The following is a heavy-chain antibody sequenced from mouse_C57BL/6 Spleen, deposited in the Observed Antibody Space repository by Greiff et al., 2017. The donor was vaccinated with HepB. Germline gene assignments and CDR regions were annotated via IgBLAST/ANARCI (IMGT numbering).Heavy chain of an antibody. D-gene: IGHD1-1*01. CDR2: ISDGGSYT. Sequence: EVQVVESGGGLVKPGGSLKFSCAASGFTFSSYAMSWVRQTPEKRLEWVATISDGGSYTYYPDNVKGRFTISRDNANNNLYRQMSHLKSEDTAMYYCAREAVVAYYAMDYWGQGTSVTVSS. CDR1: GFTFSSYA. J-gene: IGHJ4*01. CDR3: AREAVVAYYAMDY. V-gene: IGHV5-4*01.